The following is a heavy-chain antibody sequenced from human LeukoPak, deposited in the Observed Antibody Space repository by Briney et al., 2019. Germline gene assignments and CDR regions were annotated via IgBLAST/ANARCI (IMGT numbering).Heavy chain of an antibody. Sequence: PSETLSVSCTVSGDSISGYYWTWIRQPPGKRLECIGYIYYIVNTNYNPSLKSRVTMSLDTSKTQFSLKMTSVTAEDRAVYYGALMGAGPPTVHYWGQGALVTVSS. CDR3: ALMGAGPPTVHY. CDR2: IYYIVNT. V-gene: IGHV4-59*08. D-gene: IGHD3-16*01. CDR1: GDSISGYY. J-gene: IGHJ4*02.